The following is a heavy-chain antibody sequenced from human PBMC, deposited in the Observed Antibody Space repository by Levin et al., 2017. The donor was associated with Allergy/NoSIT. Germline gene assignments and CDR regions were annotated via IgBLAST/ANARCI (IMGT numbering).Heavy chain of an antibody. V-gene: IGHV1-69*13. CDR3: TMEANIVVLPAAGDSFDR. J-gene: IGHJ3*02. D-gene: IGHD2-2*01. CDR1: GGTFSSNA. Sequence: GASVKVSCKASGGTFSSNALNWVRQAPGQGLEWMGGIRPIFGTADYAQKYQGRVSITADESTGTAYMELSSLRFEDTAMYYCTMEANIVVLPAAGDSFDRWGQGTMVTVSS. CDR2: IRPIFGTA.